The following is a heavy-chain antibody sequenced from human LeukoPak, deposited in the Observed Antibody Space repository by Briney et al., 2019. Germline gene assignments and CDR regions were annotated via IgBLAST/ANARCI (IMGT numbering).Heavy chain of an antibody. D-gene: IGHD1-26*01. CDR3: AKDLGRYRNNFFDY. CDR2: IWYDGSNK. Sequence: GGSLRLSCAASGFTFSSYGMHWVRQAPGKGLEWVGVIWYDGSNKYYADSVKGRFTISRDDSKNTLYLQMNSLRADDTAVYYCAKDLGRYRNNFFDYWGQGNLVTVSS. CDR1: GFTFSSYG. J-gene: IGHJ4*02. V-gene: IGHV3-33*03.